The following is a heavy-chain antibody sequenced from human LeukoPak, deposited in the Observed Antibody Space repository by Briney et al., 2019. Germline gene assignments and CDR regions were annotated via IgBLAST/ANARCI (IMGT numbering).Heavy chain of an antibody. CDR1: GFTFRSYD. J-gene: IGHJ4*02. V-gene: IGHV3-23*01. D-gene: IGHD6-19*01. CDR3: ARASTRVVTVSITVAGTVDC. Sequence: GGSLRLSCAVAGFTFRSYDMSWVRQAPGKGVEGVSVISGSRGSTYYADCVKGRFTIYRDNFNNTLYLQMNSLTADETAVYYCARASTRVVTVSITVAGTVDCWGQGTLVTVSS. CDR2: ISGSRGST.